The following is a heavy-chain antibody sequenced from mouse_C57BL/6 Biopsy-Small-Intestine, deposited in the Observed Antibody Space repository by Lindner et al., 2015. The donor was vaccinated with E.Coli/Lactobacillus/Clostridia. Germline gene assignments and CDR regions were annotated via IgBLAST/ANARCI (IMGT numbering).Heavy chain of an antibody. V-gene: IGHV1-84*01. CDR3: ARQDYSNYGFAY. Sequence: VQLQESGPDLVKPGASVKISCKASGYIFTDYYINWVKQRPGQGLEWIGWIYPGSGNTNYNEKFKGKATLTVDTSSSTTYMQLSSLTSEDSAVYFCARQDYSNYGFAYWGQGTLVTVSA. D-gene: IGHD2-5*01. J-gene: IGHJ3*01. CDR1: GYIFTDYY. CDR2: IYPGSGNT.